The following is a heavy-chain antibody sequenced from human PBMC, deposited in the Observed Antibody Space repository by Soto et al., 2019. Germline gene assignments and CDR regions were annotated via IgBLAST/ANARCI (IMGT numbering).Heavy chain of an antibody. J-gene: IGHJ6*02. CDR3: ARGDSTDCSNGVCSFFYNHDMDV. CDR2: INPKSGGT. Sequence: ASVKVSCKASGYSFTDYHIHWVRQPPGQGLEWLGRINPKSGGTSTAQKFQGWVTMTTDTSISTASMELTRLTSDDTAIYYCARGDSTDCSNGVCSFFYNHDMDVWGQGTTVTSP. CDR1: GYSFTDYH. V-gene: IGHV1-2*04. D-gene: IGHD2-8*01.